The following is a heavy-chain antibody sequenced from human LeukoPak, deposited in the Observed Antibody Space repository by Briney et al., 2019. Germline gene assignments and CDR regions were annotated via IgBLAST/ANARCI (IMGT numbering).Heavy chain of an antibody. CDR2: ISGSGGST. Sequence: KSGGSLRLSCAASGFTFSSYAMSWVRQAPGKGLEWVSAISGSGGSTYYADSVKGRFTISRDNSKNTLYLQMNSLRAEDTAVYYCATAFVWSGYHYWGQGTLVIVSS. V-gene: IGHV3-23*01. CDR1: GFTFSSYA. CDR3: ATAFVWSGYHY. J-gene: IGHJ4*02. D-gene: IGHD3-3*01.